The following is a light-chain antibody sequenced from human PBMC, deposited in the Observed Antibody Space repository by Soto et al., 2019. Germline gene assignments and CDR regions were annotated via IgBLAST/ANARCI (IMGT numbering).Light chain of an antibody. Sequence: EIVLTQSPATLSVSPGERATLSCRASQSVSSSYLAWYQQKPGQAPRLLIYGASSRATGIPDRFSGSGSGTDFTLTISRLEPEDFAVYYCQQYGSSPRRTFGQVTKVDI. CDR3: QQYGSSPRRT. CDR2: GAS. CDR1: QSVSSSY. V-gene: IGKV3-20*01. J-gene: IGKJ1*01.